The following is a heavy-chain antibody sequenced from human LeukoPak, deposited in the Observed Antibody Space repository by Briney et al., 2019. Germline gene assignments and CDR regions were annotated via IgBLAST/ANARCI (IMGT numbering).Heavy chain of an antibody. Sequence: SETLSLTCTVSGGSISSSSYYWSWIRQPPGKGLEWIGYIYYSGSTNYNPSLKSRVTISVDTSKNQFSLKLSSVTAADTAVYYCARVRRGLLRYFDWLPVQDAFDIWGQGTMVTVSS. CDR1: GGSISSSSYY. D-gene: IGHD3-9*01. J-gene: IGHJ3*02. CDR3: ARVRRGLLRYFDWLPVQDAFDI. V-gene: IGHV4-61*01. CDR2: IYYSGST.